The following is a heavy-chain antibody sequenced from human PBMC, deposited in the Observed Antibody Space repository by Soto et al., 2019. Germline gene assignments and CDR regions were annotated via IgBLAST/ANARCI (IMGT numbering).Heavy chain of an antibody. V-gene: IGHV3-30*18. CDR3: AKDLAGGGY. CDR2: ISYDGSNK. Sequence: QVQLVESGGGVVQPGRSLRLSCAASGFTFSSYGMHWVRQAPGKGLEWVAVISYDGSNKYYADSVKGRFTISRDNSKNTLYLQMNSLRAEDTAVYYCAKDLAGGGYWGQGTLVTVSS. CDR1: GFTFSSYG. J-gene: IGHJ4*02. D-gene: IGHD2-15*01.